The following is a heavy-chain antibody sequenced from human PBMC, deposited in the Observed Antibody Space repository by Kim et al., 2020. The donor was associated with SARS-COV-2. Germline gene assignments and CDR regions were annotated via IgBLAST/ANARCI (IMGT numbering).Heavy chain of an antibody. V-gene: IGHV4-61*01. CDR1: GGSVSSGSYY. Sequence: SETLSLTCTVSGGSVSSGSYYWSWIRQPPGKGLEWIGYIYYSGSTNYNPSLKSRVTISVDTSKNQFSLKLSSVTAADTAVYYCARGGGAAAGPSPGYWGQGTLVTVSS. CDR3: ARGGGAAAGPSPGY. D-gene: IGHD6-13*01. J-gene: IGHJ4*02. CDR2: IYYSGST.